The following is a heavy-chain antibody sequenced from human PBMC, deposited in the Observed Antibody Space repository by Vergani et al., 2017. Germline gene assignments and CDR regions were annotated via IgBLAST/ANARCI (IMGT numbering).Heavy chain of an antibody. D-gene: IGHD6-13*01. CDR2: IYWNDDK. J-gene: IGHJ4*02. CDR1: GFSLSTSGVG. V-gene: IGHV2-5*01. Sequence: QITLKESGPTRVRPTETLTLTCTFSGFSLSTSGVGVGWIRQPPGKALEWLALIYWNDDKRYSPSLKSRLTITKDTSKNQVVLTMTNMDPVDTATYYCARSSWSEYYFDYWGQGTLVTVSS. CDR3: ARSSWSEYYFDY.